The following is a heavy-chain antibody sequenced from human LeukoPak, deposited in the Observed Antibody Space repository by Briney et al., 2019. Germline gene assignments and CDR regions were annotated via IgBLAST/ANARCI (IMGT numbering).Heavy chain of an antibody. CDR2: ILSSGST. D-gene: IGHD1-14*01. CDR3: ARTNQISETAFDI. V-gene: IGHV4-59*01. Sequence: SETLSLTCTVSSGSINNYYWSWIRQPPGKGLEWIGYILSSGSTNYNPSVKSRVTISVDMSRNQFSLKLSSVTAADTAVYYCARTNQISETAFDIWGQGTMVIVSS. J-gene: IGHJ3*02. CDR1: SGSINNYY.